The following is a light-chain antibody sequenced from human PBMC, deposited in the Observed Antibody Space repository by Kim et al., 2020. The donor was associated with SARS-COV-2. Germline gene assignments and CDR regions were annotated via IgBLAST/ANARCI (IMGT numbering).Light chain of an antibody. V-gene: IGKV3-11*01. CDR1: QSVSSY. CDR2: DAS. CDR3: QQRSNWPQYT. J-gene: IGKJ2*01. Sequence: EIVLTQSPATLSLSPGERATLSCRASQSVSSYLAWYQQKPGQAPRLLIYDASNRATGIPARFSGSGSGTDFTLTISSLEPEDFAVYYCQQRSNWPQYTCGQGTKLDI.